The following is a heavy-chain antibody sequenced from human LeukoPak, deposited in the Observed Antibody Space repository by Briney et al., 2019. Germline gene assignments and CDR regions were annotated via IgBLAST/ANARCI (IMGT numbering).Heavy chain of an antibody. J-gene: IGHJ4*02. D-gene: IGHD3-22*01. CDR2: LYYSGST. V-gene: IGHV4-30-4*07. Sequence: SETLSLTCAVSGGSIGSVDYSWSWIRQPPGKGLEWIGYLYYSGSTYYNPSLKSRVTISVDTSKNHFSLRLSSVTAADTAVYYCARGVRQRGYYVGYYFDYWGQGTLVTVSS. CDR1: GGSIGSVDYS. CDR3: ARGVRQRGYYVGYYFDY.